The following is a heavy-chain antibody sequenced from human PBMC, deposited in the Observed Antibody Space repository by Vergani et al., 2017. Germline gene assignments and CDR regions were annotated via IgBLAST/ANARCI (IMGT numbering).Heavy chain of an antibody. CDR1: GFTISSYA. D-gene: IGHD1-26*01. CDR3: AKGVINSGSYREY. V-gene: IGHV3-23*01. J-gene: IGHJ4*02. Sequence: EVQLLESGGGLVQPGGSLRLSCAASGFTISSYALSWVRQAPGEGLEWVSAISGSGGSTYYADSVKGRFTIARDKSKNTRYLQMNSLRTEDTAVYYCAKGVINSGSYREYWSQGTLVTVSS. CDR2: ISGSGGST.